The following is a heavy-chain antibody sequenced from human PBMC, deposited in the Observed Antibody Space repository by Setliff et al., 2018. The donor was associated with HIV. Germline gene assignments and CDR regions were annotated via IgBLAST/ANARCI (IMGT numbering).Heavy chain of an antibody. Sequence: ASVKVSCKASGFSFTTYGISWVRQAPGQGLEWVGWISVYNGQTLYAQKVQDRITVTMDIPKDTAYMELRGLTPDDTAVYYCARGHHFYWYFDLWGPGTLVTVSS. V-gene: IGHV1-18*01. CDR2: ISVYNGQT. CDR3: ARGHHFYWYFDL. J-gene: IGHJ2*01. CDR1: GFSFTTYG.